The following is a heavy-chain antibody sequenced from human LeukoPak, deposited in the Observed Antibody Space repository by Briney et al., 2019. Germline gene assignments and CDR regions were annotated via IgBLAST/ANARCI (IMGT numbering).Heavy chain of an antibody. D-gene: IGHD3-22*01. Sequence: QSGGSLRLSCAASGFTFANYAMSWVRQAPGKGLEWVSVISGNGGSTSYADSVKGRFTISRDDSKDTLYLQMNGRRAGETATYYCVKHGYSSGWPEVPSQHWGQGTLVTVSS. J-gene: IGHJ1*01. CDR2: ISGNGGST. V-gene: IGHV3-23*01. CDR1: GFTFANYA. CDR3: VKHGYSSGWPEVPSQH.